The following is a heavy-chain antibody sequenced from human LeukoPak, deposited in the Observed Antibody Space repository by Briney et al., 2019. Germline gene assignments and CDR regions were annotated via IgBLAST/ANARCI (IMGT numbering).Heavy chain of an antibody. CDR3: ARRIFEDGDTYAFDI. V-gene: IGHV1-69*05. J-gene: IGHJ3*02. Sequence: SVKVSCKASGGTFSSYAISWVRQAPGQGLEWVGGIIPIFGTANYAQKFQGRVTITTDESTSTAYMELSSLRSEDTAVYYCARRIFEDGDTYAFDIWGQGTMVTVSS. D-gene: IGHD5-24*01. CDR2: IIPIFGTA. CDR1: GGTFSSYA.